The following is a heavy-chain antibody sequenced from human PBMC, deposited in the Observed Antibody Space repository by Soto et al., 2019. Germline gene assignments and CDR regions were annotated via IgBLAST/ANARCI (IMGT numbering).Heavy chain of an antibody. D-gene: IGHD2-2*01. CDR2: IIPIFGTA. J-gene: IGHJ6*02. V-gene: IGHV1-69*06. Sequence: QVQLVQSGAEVKKPGSSVKVSCKASGGTFSSYAISWVRQAPGQGLEWMGGIIPIFGTANYAQKFQGRVTITADKSTSTAYMELSSLRSDDTAVYYCAREGGDIVVVPAARYYYYYGMDVWGQGTTVTVSS. CDR3: AREGGDIVVVPAARYYYYYGMDV. CDR1: GGTFSSYA.